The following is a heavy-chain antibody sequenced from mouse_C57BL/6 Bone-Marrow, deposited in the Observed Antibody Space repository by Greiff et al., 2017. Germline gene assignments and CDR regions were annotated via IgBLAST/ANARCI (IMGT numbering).Heavy chain of an antibody. Sequence: VQLQQSGAELVKPGASVKLSCTASGFNITAYYMHWVKQRPEQGLERIGRIDPEDGETKYAPKFPGKATITADTSSNTAYLQLISLTSEDTAVYYCAIALWWDPFAYWGQGTLVTVSA. V-gene: IGHV14-2*01. J-gene: IGHJ3*01. CDR3: AIALWWDPFAY. CDR1: GFNITAYY. D-gene: IGHD1-1*02. CDR2: IDPEDGET.